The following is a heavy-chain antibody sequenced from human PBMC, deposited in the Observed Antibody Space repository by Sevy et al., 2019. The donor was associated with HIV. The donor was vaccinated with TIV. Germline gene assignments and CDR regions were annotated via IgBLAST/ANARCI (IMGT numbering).Heavy chain of an antibody. V-gene: IGHV3-74*01. J-gene: IGHJ4*02. CDR3: AREGILGVATIFDY. D-gene: IGHD5-12*01. Sequence: GGSLRLSCAASGFTFSSYWMHWVRQAPGKGLVWVSRINSDGSSTSYADSVKGRFTISRDNAKNTLYLQMNSLRAEDTAVYYCAREGILGVATIFDYWGQGTLVTVSS. CDR1: GFTFSSYW. CDR2: INSDGSST.